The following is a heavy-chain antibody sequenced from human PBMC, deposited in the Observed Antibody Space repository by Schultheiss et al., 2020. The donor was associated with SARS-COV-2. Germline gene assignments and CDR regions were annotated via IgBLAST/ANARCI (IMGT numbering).Heavy chain of an antibody. Sequence: GGSLRLSCAASGFTFSSYGMHWVRQAPGKGLEWVAVIWYDGSNKYYADSVKGRFTISRDNAKNSLYLQMNSLRAEDTAVYYCAREATIHGMDVWGQGTTVTVSS. V-gene: IGHV3-33*08. CDR3: AREATIHGMDV. J-gene: IGHJ6*02. D-gene: IGHD5-12*01. CDR2: IWYDGSNK. CDR1: GFTFSSYG.